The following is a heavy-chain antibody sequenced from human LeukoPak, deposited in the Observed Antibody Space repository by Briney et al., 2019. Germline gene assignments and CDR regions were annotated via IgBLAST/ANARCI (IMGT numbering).Heavy chain of an antibody. CDR2: IYSVGST. J-gene: IGHJ4*02. CDR1: GFTFSDYY. Sequence: PGGSLRLSCAASGFTFSDYYMSWIRQAPGEGLEWVSVIYSVGSTYYADSVRGRFTISRDNSKNTLYLQMNSLRAEDTAIYYCARNPSYSSSLYSGQGTLVTVSS. CDR3: ARNPSYSSSLY. V-gene: IGHV3-66*02. D-gene: IGHD6-19*01.